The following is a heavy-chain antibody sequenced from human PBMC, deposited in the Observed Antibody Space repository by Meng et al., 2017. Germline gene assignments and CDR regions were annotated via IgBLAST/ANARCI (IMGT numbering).Heavy chain of an antibody. V-gene: IGHV3-33*01. CDR1: GFTCSSYG. CDR3: ARGLSTTYWYFDL. CDR2: IWYDGSNK. D-gene: IGHD2/OR15-2a*01. Sequence: QVQLGEVGGGVAQPGRSLRLSCSASGFTCSSYGRHWVGQAPGKGLEWDAVIWYDGSNKYYADSVKGRFTISRDNSKNTLYLQMNSLRAEDTAVYYCARGLSTTYWYFDLWGRGTLVTVSS. J-gene: IGHJ2*01.